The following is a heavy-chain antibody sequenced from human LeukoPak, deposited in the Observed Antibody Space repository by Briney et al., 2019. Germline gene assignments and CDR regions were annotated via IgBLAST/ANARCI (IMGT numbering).Heavy chain of an antibody. V-gene: IGHV3-21*01. CDR2: ISSSSSYI. D-gene: IGHD4-11*01. J-gene: IGHJ4*02. Sequence: LEWVSSISSSSSYIYYADSVKGRFTISRDNAKNSLYLQMNSLRAEDTAVYYCARGPTNFDYWGQGTLVTVSS. CDR3: ARGPTNFDY.